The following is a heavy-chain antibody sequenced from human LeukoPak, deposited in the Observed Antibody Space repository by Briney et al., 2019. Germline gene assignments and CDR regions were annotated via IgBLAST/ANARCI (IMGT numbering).Heavy chain of an antibody. CDR3: ADGRGYSSNDCGN. Sequence: GGSLRLSCTAPRYPFSSYAVLCLRQARGRALEGVTDISDSGGSKQYGDSVRGRFPISREHPKNTLYLEMHSLRAEDTGVYQCADGRGYSSNDCGNWGQGTLVTVS. CDR1: RYPFSSYA. J-gene: IGHJ4*02. D-gene: IGHD6-13*01. V-gene: IGHV3-23*02. CDR2: ISDSGGSK.